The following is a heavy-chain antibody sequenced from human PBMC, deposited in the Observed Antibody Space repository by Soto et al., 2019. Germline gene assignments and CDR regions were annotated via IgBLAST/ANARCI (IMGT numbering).Heavy chain of an antibody. Sequence: EVQLVESGGGLVQPGGSVKVSCAGLGFNFSDSAQHWVRQPSGKGLEWIGRIRGRSKKFATSYATSVRGRFSLSRDVSRNTAYLQMNSLRDDDTGVYFCTARGGDSLQDIWGQGTLVTVSS. CDR2: IRGRSKKFAT. J-gene: IGHJ4*02. D-gene: IGHD4-17*01. CDR3: TARGGDSLQDI. V-gene: IGHV3-73*01. CDR1: GFNFSDSA.